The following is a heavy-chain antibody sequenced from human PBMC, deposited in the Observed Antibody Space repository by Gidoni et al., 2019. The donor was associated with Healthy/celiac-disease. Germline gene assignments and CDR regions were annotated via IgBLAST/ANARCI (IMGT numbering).Heavy chain of an antibody. CDR3: ARSGYYDFWSGYYGAFDI. V-gene: IGHV4-34*01. D-gene: IGHD3-3*01. CDR2: IKHSGST. Sequence: QLQLQQWGAGLLKPSETLSLTCAAYGGSFSGYYWSWIRQPPGKGLEWIGEIKHSGSTNYNPSLKRRVTISVDTSKNQFSLKLSSVTAADTAVYYCARSGYYDFWSGYYGAFDIWGQGTMVTVSS. J-gene: IGHJ3*02. CDR1: GGSFSGYY.